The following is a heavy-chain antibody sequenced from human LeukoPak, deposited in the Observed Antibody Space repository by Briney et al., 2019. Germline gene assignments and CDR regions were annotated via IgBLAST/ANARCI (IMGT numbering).Heavy chain of an antibody. Sequence: ASVKVSCKASGYTFTGYYMHWVRQAPGQGLEWMGWINPNSGGTNYAQKFQGRVTMTRDTSISTAYMELSRLRSDDTAVYYCARVDEHIVVVTAIRYYGMDVWGQGTTVTVSS. V-gene: IGHV1-2*02. CDR3: ARVDEHIVVVTAIRYYGMDV. D-gene: IGHD2-21*02. CDR2: INPNSGGT. CDR1: GYTFTGYY. J-gene: IGHJ6*02.